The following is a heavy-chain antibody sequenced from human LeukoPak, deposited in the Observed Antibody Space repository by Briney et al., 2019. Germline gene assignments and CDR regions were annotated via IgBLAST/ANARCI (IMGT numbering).Heavy chain of an antibody. Sequence: PSETLSLTCTVSGGSISSYYWSWIRQPPGKGLEWIGYIYYSGNTNYNPSLKSRVTISVDTSKNQFSLRLSSVTAADTAVYYCARDSSPYDFWSGYLPYYYGMDVWGQGTTVTVSS. V-gene: IGHV4-59*01. D-gene: IGHD3-3*01. CDR2: IYYSGNT. CDR3: ARDSSPYDFWSGYLPYYYGMDV. J-gene: IGHJ6*02. CDR1: GGSISSYY.